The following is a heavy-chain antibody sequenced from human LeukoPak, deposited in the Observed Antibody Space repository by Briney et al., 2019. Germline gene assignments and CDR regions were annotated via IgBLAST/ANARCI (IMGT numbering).Heavy chain of an antibody. CDR2: ISTYYGNT. V-gene: IGHV1-18*01. D-gene: IGHD3-10*01. CDR1: GYTFTSCG. J-gene: IGHJ4*02. Sequence: ASVTVSFKASGYTFTSCGFSWVRQAPGQGLEGMGWISTYYGNTNYAQKLQDRVTMTTDTSTSTAYMELTSLRSDDTAVYYCARVYSTNYYGSGDRPFLFDYWGQGTVVTVSS. CDR3: ARVYSTNYYGSGDRPFLFDY.